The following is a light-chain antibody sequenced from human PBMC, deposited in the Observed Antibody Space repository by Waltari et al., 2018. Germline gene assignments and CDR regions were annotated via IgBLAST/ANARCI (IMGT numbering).Light chain of an antibody. CDR3: QQYNNWPPGIT. CDR2: GAS. J-gene: IGKJ5*01. Sequence: EIVMTQSTATLSVSPGERATLSCRASQSVSSNLARYQQKPGQAPRLLVYGASTRATGIPARFSGSGSGTEFTLTISSLQSEDFAVYYCQQYNNWPPGITFGQGTRLEIK. CDR1: QSVSSN. V-gene: IGKV3-15*01.